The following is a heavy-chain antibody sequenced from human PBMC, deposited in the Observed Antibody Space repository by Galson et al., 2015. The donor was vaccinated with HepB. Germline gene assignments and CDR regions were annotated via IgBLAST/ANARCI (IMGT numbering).Heavy chain of an antibody. D-gene: IGHD5-24*01. V-gene: IGHV1-2*02. CDR1: GYTFTDNY. CDR2: IHPNSGDT. Sequence: SVKVSCKASGYTFTDNYIHWVRQAPGQGLEYLGYIHPNSGDTGYAQKFQGRVTLTRDTSISTAYMELSRQTSEDTAVYSCARDLRRYGLWGQGTLVTVSS. CDR3: ARDLRRYGL. J-gene: IGHJ4*02.